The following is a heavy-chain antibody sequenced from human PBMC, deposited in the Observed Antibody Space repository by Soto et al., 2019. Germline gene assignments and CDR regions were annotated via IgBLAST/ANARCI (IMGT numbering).Heavy chain of an antibody. CDR3: ARRGPNNSYGYDHRLDP. Sequence: PSETLSLTCSVSGGSISSNSYFWDWIRLSPGKGLEWIGSVHFRGSTYYNPSLKSRVTISVDTSKNQFSLKLTSVTAADRAVYYCARRGPNNSYGYDHRLDPWGQGTLVTVSS. D-gene: IGHD5-18*01. CDR1: GGSISSNSYF. CDR2: VHFRGST. J-gene: IGHJ5*02. V-gene: IGHV4-39*01.